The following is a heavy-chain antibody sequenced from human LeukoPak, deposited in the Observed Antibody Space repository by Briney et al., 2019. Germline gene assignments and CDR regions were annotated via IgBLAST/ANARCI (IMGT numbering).Heavy chain of an antibody. Sequence: PGGSLRLSCAVSGFTVSSNYMSWVRQAPGKGLEWVSIIYSGGTTYYADSVEGRFTISRDNSKNTLYLQTNSLRADDTAVYFCARWDSAGTSKYYFDYWGQGTLVTVSP. CDR3: ARWDSAGTSKYYFDY. CDR2: IYSGGTT. J-gene: IGHJ4*02. CDR1: GFTVSSNY. D-gene: IGHD1-26*01. V-gene: IGHV3-53*01.